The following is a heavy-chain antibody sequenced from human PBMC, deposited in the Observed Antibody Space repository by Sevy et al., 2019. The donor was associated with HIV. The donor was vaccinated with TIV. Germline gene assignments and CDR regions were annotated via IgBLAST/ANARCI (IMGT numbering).Heavy chain of an antibody. CDR2: INWNVGST. CDR1: GFTFDDYG. CDR3: ARWDGDYDGGDY. Sequence: GGSLRLSCAASGFTFDDYGMSWVRQAPGKGLEGVPGINWNVGSTGYADSVKGRFTISRDNAKNSLYLQMNSLRAEDTALYYCARWDGDYDGGDYGGQGTRVTVSS. D-gene: IGHD4-17*01. V-gene: IGHV3-20*04. J-gene: IGHJ4*02.